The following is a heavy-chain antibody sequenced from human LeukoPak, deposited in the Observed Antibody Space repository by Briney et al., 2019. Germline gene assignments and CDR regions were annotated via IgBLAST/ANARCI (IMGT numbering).Heavy chain of an antibody. CDR2: IYSGGST. CDR1: GFTVSSNY. CDR3: ARALAAAGDAFDI. Sequence: TGGSLRLSCAASGFTVSSNYVSWVRQAPGKGLEWVSVIYSGGSTYYADSVKGRFTISRDNSKNTLYLQMNSLRAEDTAVYYCARALAAAGDAFDIWGQGTMVTVSS. V-gene: IGHV3-53*01. D-gene: IGHD6-13*01. J-gene: IGHJ3*02.